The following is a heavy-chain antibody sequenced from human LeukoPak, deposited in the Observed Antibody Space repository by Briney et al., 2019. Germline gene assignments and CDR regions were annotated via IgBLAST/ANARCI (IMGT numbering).Heavy chain of an antibody. V-gene: IGHV4-59*08. CDR3: ARHSQRATTVLY. Sequence: SETLSLTCTVSGGSISSYYWSWIRQPPGEGLEWIGYIYYDGSTNYNPSRKSRVTISVDPSQKQISLKVSPVTAADTAVYYCARHSQRATTVLYWGQGTLVTVSS. CDR2: IYYDGST. J-gene: IGHJ4*02. D-gene: IGHD4-17*01. CDR1: GGSISSYY.